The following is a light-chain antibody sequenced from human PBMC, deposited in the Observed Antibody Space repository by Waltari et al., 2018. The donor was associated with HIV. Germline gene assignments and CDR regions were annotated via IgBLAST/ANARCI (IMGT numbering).Light chain of an antibody. CDR1: NIGSKG. CDR3: YSTDSAGTLVV. V-gene: IGLV3-10*01. Sequence: SYVLTQPPSVSVAPGQTARITRGGANIGSKGVHWYQKKPSQAPLLVIYEDSKRPSGIPERFSGSTSGTTTTLTISGAQVDDEGDYYCYSTDSAGTLVVFGGGTKLTVL. J-gene: IGLJ2*01. CDR2: EDS.